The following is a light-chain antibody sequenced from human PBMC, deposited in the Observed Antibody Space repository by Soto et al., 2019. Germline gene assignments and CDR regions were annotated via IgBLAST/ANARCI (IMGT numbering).Light chain of an antibody. Sequence: QSVLTQPASVSGSPGQSITISCTGTSSDVGVYKYVSWYQHHPGKAPKLMIYEVSNRPSGVSNRFSGSKSGNTASLTISGLQAEDEADYYCCSYASSSSYVFGTGTKLTVL. J-gene: IGLJ1*01. CDR3: CSYASSSSYV. V-gene: IGLV2-14*01. CDR2: EVS. CDR1: SSDVGVYKY.